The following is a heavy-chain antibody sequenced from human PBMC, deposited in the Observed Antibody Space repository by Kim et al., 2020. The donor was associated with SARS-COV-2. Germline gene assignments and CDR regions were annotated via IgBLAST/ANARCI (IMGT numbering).Heavy chain of an antibody. V-gene: IGHV3-23*01. CDR2: ISGSGGST. J-gene: IGHJ4*02. CDR1: GFTFSSYA. D-gene: IGHD6-19*01. Sequence: GGSLRLSCAASGFTFSSYAMSWVRQAPGKGLEWVSAISGSGGSTYYADSVKGRFTISRDNSKNTLYLQMNSLRAEDTAVYYCAKDPGQWLVRIMDYWGQGTLVTVSS. CDR3: AKDPGQWLVRIMDY.